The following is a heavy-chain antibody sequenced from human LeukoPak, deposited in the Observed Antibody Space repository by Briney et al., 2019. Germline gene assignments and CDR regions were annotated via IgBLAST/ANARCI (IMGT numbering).Heavy chain of an antibody. Sequence: SETLSLTCTVSGGSTSSDYWSWIRQSPGKGLEWVGYVYNSGDTGKNPSLKSRVTILLDTSKNQCSLKLTSVSAADTAVYYCARGYSGYDYVADWGQGTLVTVSS. CDR2: VYNSGDT. D-gene: IGHD5-12*01. V-gene: IGHV4-59*08. J-gene: IGHJ4*02. CDR1: GGSTSSDY. CDR3: ARGYSGYDYVAD.